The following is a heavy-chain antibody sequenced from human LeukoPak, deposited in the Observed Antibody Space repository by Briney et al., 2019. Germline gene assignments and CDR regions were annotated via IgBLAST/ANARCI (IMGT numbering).Heavy chain of an antibody. V-gene: IGHV4-59*08. J-gene: IGHJ6*02. CDR2: IYYSGST. D-gene: IGHD1-1*01. CDR1: GGSISSYY. CDR3: ARRRGFSGGMDV. Sequence: SETLSPTCTVSGGSISSYYWSWIRQPPGKGLEWIGYIYYSGSTNYNPSLKSRVTISVDTSKNQFSLKLSSVTAADTAVYYCARRRGFSGGMDVWGQGTTVTVSS.